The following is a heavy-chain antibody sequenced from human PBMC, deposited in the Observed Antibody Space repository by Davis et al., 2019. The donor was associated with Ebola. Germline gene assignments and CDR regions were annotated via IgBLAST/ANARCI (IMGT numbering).Heavy chain of an antibody. Sequence: PGGSLRLSCVPTGVTFSDYFMNWIRQAPGKGPEWLSYISGGGTNTFYRDSVKGRFTISRDNANNSLFLQMEDLAVDDTAVYYCATSRVFDHWGQGSLVAVSA. CDR3: ATSRVFDH. CDR2: ISGGGTNT. CDR1: GVTFSDYF. J-gene: IGHJ4*02. V-gene: IGHV3-11*01.